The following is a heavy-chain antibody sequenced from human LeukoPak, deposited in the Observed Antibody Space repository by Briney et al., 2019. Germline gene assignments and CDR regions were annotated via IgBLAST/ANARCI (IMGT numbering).Heavy chain of an antibody. D-gene: IGHD3-10*01. V-gene: IGHV4-59*12. CDR1: GASISTYY. CDR3: AKSNGYGLVDI. J-gene: IGHJ3*02. Sequence: SETLSLTCRVSGASISTYYWSWIRQPPGKGLEWIGNIFYSGSTYYSPSLKSRVTISLDTSRNQFSLKLNSVTAADTAVYYCAKSNGYGLVDIWGQGTMVTVSS. CDR2: IFYSGST.